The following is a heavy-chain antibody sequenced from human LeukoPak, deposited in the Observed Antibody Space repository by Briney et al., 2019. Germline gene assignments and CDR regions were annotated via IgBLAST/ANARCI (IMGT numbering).Heavy chain of an antibody. CDR2: LLYDGNTK. D-gene: IGHD1-14*01. V-gene: IGHV3-33*07. CDR3: ARDHRPEIQYYYMDV. J-gene: IGHJ6*03. CDR1: GFTFAKFW. Sequence: PGGSLRLSCAASGFTFAKFWMSWVRQAPGRGLEWVAALLYDGNTKHYADSVKGRFTISRDISKNTFYLQMNSLTAEDTAVYYCARDHRPEIQYYYMDVWGKGTTVAVSS.